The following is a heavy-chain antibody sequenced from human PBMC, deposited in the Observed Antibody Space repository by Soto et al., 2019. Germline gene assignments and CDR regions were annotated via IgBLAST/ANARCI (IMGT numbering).Heavy chain of an antibody. CDR2: ISGGSSRI. CDR3: ARVIYGGWSTIKDYYYYAMDV. J-gene: IGHJ6*02. Sequence: LRLSCAASGFTFSSYDMNWVRQAPGKGLEWVSYISGGSSRIFYADSVKGRFTISRDNAKNSLYLQRNSLRDEDTGVYYCARVIYGGWSTIKDYYYYAMDVWGQGTTVTVSS. V-gene: IGHV3-48*02. D-gene: IGHD5-12*01. CDR1: GFTFSSYD.